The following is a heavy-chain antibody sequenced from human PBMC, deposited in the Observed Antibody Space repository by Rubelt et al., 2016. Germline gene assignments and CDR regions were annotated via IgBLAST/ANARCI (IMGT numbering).Heavy chain of an antibody. Sequence: RNYGMHWVRQAPGKGLEWVALIYYDGSNKYCADSVKGRFTISRDNSKNTLYLQMNSLRAEDTAVYYCARERDAFYIWGQGTMVTVSS. CDR1: RNYG. J-gene: IGHJ3*02. V-gene: IGHV3-33*01. CDR3: ARERDAFYI. CDR2: IYYDGSNK.